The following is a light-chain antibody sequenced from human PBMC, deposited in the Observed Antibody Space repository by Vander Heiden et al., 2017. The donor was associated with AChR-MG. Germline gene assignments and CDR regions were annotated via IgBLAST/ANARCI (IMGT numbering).Light chain of an antibody. CDR2: GVS. V-gene: IGLV2-14*03. J-gene: IGLJ3*02. CDR3: SSYTISSTLV. Sequence: QSALTQPASVSGSPGQSITTSCTGTSGDLAAYYYIPWYQHHPGRAPKLLISGVSMRPSGVSNRFSCSKSGNTASLTISGLQAEDEAHYYCSSYTISSTLVFGGGTKLTVL. CDR1: SGDLAAYYY.